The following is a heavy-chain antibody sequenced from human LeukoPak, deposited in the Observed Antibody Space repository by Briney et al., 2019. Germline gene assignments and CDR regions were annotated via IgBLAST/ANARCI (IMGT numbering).Heavy chain of an antibody. D-gene: IGHD6-19*01. CDR1: GFTFSSYA. Sequence: GGSLRLSCAASGFTFSSYAMHWVRQAPGKGLEWVAVISYDGSNKYYADSVKGRFTISRDNSKNTLYLQMNSLRAEDTAVYYCAKDREAVAGEFDYWGQGTLVTVSS. J-gene: IGHJ4*02. V-gene: IGHV3-30-3*01. CDR2: ISYDGSNK. CDR3: AKDREAVAGEFDY.